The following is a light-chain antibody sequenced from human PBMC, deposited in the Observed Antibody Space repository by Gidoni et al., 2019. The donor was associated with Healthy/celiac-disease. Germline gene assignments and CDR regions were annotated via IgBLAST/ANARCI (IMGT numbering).Light chain of an antibody. CDR1: QAISSA. CDR2: DAS. J-gene: IGKJ4*01. CDR3: QQFNNYPT. V-gene: IGKV1D-13*01. Sequence: AIQLTQSPSSLSASVGDRVTITCRASQAISSAFAWYQQKPGKAPKLLIYDASSLESGVPSRFSGSGSGTDFTLTISSLQPEDFATYYCQQFNNYPTFGGGTKVEIK.